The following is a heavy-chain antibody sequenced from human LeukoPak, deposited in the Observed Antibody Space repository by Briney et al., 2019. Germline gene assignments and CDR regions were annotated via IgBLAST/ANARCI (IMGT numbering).Heavy chain of an antibody. Sequence: GGCLRLSCAASGFNFSSYAMHWVRQAPGEGREWVGLISYGGNDKSYADSVKGRFTISRDSSKRTLYLQMNSLRAEDTAMYYCARESWSDSVAFDIWGLGTMVVVSS. CDR3: ARESWSDSVAFDI. CDR2: ISYGGNDK. V-gene: IGHV3-30*04. J-gene: IGHJ3*02. D-gene: IGHD3-3*01. CDR1: GFNFSSYA.